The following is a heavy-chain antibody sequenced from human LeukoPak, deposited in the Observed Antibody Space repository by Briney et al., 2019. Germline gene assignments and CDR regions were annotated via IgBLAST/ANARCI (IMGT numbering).Heavy chain of an antibody. D-gene: IGHD2-2*02. CDR3: ARDGVDCSSTSCYTNYYYYMDV. J-gene: IGHJ6*03. V-gene: IGHV3-48*04. CDR2: ISSSSSTI. CDR1: GFTFSSYS. Sequence: GGSLRLSCAASGFTFSSYSMNWVRQAPGKGLEWVSYISSSSSTIYYADSVKGRFTISRDNAKNSLYLQMNSLRAEDTAVYYCARDGVDCSSTSCYTNYYYYMDVWGKGTTVTVSS.